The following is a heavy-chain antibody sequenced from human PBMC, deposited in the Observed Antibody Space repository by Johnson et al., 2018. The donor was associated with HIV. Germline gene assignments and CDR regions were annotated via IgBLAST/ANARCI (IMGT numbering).Heavy chain of an antibody. V-gene: IGHV3-23*01. CDR3: ARGGGCGGDCYSGYDAFDS. CDR2: ISGSRDST. Sequence: EVQLLESGGALVQPGGSLRLSCAASEFTFSTYAMSWVRQAPGKGLEWVSTISGSRDSTYYADSVKGRFTISRDNSKIKLYLQMNILRVEDTAVYYCARGGGCGGDCYSGYDAFDSWGQGTMVTFSS. CDR1: EFTFSTYA. J-gene: IGHJ3*02. D-gene: IGHD2-21*01.